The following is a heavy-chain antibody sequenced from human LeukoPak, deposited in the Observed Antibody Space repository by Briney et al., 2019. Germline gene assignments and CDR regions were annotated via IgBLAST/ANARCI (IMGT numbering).Heavy chain of an antibody. D-gene: IGHD3-10*01. Sequence: PGGSLRLSCAGSGFNFRSYTLHWVRQAPGEGLEWLAATSYDETNKDYADSVKGRFTISRDNSKNTLYLQMNSLRAEDTAVYYCAKDLHYGSGSFDYWGQGTLVTVSS. V-gene: IGHV3-30-3*02. CDR3: AKDLHYGSGSFDY. CDR2: TSYDETNK. CDR1: GFNFRSYT. J-gene: IGHJ4*02.